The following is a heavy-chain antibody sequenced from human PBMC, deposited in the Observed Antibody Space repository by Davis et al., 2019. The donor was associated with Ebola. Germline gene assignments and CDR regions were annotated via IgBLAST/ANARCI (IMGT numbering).Heavy chain of an antibody. CDR1: GGTFSSYA. D-gene: IGHD6-13*01. CDR2: IIPIFGTA. J-gene: IGHJ6*02. V-gene: IGHV1-69*13. Sequence: SVKVSCKASGGTFSSYAISWVRQAPGQGLEWMGGIIPIFGTANYAQKFQGRVTITADESTSTAYMELSSLRSEDTAVYYCARVPIHSSSWYGYYYYGMDVWGQGTTVTVSS. CDR3: ARVPIHSSSWYGYYYYGMDV.